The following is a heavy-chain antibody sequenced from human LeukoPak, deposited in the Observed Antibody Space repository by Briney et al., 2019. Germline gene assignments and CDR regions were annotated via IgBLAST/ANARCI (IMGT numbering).Heavy chain of an antibody. CDR2: INPNSGGT. J-gene: IGHJ4*02. CDR3: ARSVVTMVRGAVGY. Sequence: GASVKVSCKASGYTFTGYYMHWVRQAPGQGLEWMGWINPNSGGTNYAQKFQGRVTMTRDTSISTAYMELSRLRSDDTAVYYCARSVVTMVRGAVGYWGQGTLVTVSS. D-gene: IGHD3-10*01. V-gene: IGHV1-2*02. CDR1: GYTFTGYY.